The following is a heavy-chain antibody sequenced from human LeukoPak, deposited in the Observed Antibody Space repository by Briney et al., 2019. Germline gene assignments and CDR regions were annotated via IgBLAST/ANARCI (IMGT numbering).Heavy chain of an antibody. V-gene: IGHV4-39*01. D-gene: IGHD3-3*01. CDR3: ARGLWSGYYTDY. J-gene: IGHJ4*02. CDR2: IYYRGST. Sequence: PSETLSLTCTVSGGSISSSSYYWGWIRQPPGKGLEWIGSIYYRGSTYYNPSLKSRVTISVDTSKNQFSLKLSSVTAADTAVYYCARGLWSGYYTDYWAQGTLVTVSS. CDR1: GGSISSSSYY.